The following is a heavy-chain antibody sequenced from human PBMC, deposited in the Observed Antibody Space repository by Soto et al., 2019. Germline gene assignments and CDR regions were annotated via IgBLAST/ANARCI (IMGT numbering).Heavy chain of an antibody. V-gene: IGHV3-30*18. CDR3: AKERVTGSPYFDY. CDR1: GFTFSSYG. CDR2: ISYDGSNK. J-gene: IGHJ4*02. D-gene: IGHD1-20*01. Sequence: QVQLVESGGGVVQPGRSLRLSCAASGFTFSSYGMHWVRQAPGKGLEWVAVISYDGSNKYYADSVKGRFTISRDNSKNTLYLQMDSLRAEDTAVYYCAKERVTGSPYFDYWGQGTLVTVSS.